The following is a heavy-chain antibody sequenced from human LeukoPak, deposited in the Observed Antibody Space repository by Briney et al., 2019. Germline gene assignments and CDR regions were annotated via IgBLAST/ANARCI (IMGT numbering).Heavy chain of an antibody. CDR2: ITYSGST. D-gene: IGHD5-12*01. Sequence: SETLSLTCTVSGGSISSDDYYWSWIRQPPGKGVEWIRHITYSGSTDYSPSLRSRVTMSVDTSKNQFSLKLNSVTAAETAMYFCARGGVGGYDYFDAWGQGTLVAVSS. CDR1: GGSISSDDYY. CDR3: ARGGVGGYDYFDA. J-gene: IGHJ4*02. V-gene: IGHV4-30-4*01.